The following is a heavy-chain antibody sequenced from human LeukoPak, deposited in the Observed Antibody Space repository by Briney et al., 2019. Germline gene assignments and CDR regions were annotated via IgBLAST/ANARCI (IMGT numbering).Heavy chain of an antibody. CDR2: ISSSDNTI. Sequence: PTGGSLRLSCAASGFAFSDYSMNWVPQAPGEGLEWVLYISSSDNTIHYADSVKGRFTISRDNSKNTLYVQMNSLRAEDTAVYYCAKSQFGGVFDGFDIWGQGTMVTVSS. J-gene: IGHJ3*02. CDR3: AKSQFGGVFDGFDI. D-gene: IGHD3-16*01. V-gene: IGHV3-48*01. CDR1: GFAFSDYS.